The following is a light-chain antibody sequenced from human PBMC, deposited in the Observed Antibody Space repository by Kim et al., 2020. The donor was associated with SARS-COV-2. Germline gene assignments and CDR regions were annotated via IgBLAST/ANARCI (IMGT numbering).Light chain of an antibody. CDR1: QAIRNE. CDR3: LQDSRYPRT. J-gene: IGKJ1*01. CDR2: AAS. Sequence: ASTGDRVAITCRASQAIRNELGWYQQKPGKAPKVLIYAASTLQSGVSSRFSGSGSGTDFTLTISSLQPEDFATYYCLQDSRYPRTFGQGTKVDIK. V-gene: IGKV1-6*01.